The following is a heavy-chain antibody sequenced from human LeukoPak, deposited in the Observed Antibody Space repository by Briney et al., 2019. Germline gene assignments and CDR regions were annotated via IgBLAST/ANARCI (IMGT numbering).Heavy chain of an antibody. CDR3: TTPEMYYYDTSDFYGSPY. CDR2: ITSKADGWTR. V-gene: IGHV3-15*01. CDR1: GFSLCKAC. J-gene: IGHJ4*02. Sequence: KPGGSLRLSCTASGFSLCKACVRWVREAPGKGLEWVGRITSKADGWTRDYAAPVKGRYTISRDDSKNTLYLQMNSLKSEDPAVYYCTTPEMYYYDTSDFYGSPYWGQGTLVTVSS. D-gene: IGHD3-22*01.